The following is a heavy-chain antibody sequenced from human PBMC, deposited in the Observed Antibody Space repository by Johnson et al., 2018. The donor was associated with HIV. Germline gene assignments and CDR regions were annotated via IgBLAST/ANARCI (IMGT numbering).Heavy chain of an antibody. CDR2: ISSSRSTI. Sequence: QMQLVESGGGVVQPGRSLRLSCAASGFTFSDYYISWIRQAPGKGLEWVSYISSSRSTIYYADSVKGRFTISRDNAKNSLYLQMNSLKTEDTAVYYCTTKTTVVTLGFDIWGQGTMVTVAS. V-gene: IGHV3-11*01. D-gene: IGHD4-23*01. CDR1: GFTFSDYY. J-gene: IGHJ3*02. CDR3: TTKTTVVTLGFDI.